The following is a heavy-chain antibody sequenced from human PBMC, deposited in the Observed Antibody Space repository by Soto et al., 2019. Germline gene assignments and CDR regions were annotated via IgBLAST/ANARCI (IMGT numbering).Heavy chain of an antibody. CDR2: ISSSSSTI. Sequence: EVQLVESGGGLVQPGGSLRLSCAASGFTFSSYSMNWVRQAPGKGLEWVSYISSSSSTIYYADSVKGRFTISRDIPENSLYLQMNSMRAEDTAGYYCAIKYNWFDPWGQGTLVTVSS. V-gene: IGHV3-48*01. CDR1: GFTFSSYS. CDR3: AIKYNWFDP. J-gene: IGHJ5*02.